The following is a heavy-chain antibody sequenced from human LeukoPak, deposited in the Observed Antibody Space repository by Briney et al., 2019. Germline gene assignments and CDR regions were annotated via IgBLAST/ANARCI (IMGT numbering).Heavy chain of an antibody. V-gene: IGHV1-2*02. CDR3: AKAKDFWSGYYPLYYYMDV. Sequence: ASVKVSCKASGYTFTGYYMHWVRQAPGQGLEWMGWINPNSGGTNYAQKFQGRVTMTRDTSISTAYMELSRLRSDDTAVYYCAKAKDFWSGYYPLYYYMDVWGKGTTVTVSS. CDR2: INPNSGGT. CDR1: GYTFTGYY. D-gene: IGHD3-3*01. J-gene: IGHJ6*03.